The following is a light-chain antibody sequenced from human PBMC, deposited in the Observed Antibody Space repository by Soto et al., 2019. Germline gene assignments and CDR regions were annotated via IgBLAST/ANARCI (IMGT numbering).Light chain of an antibody. CDR3: SSYTSSSLYV. CDR1: SSDVGGSNY. Sequence: QSVLTQPASVSGSPGQSITISCTGTSSDVGGSNYVSWYQQLPGKAPKLMIYDVSDRPSGVSNRLSGSKSGNTASLTISGLQAEDEADYYCSSYTSSSLYVFGTGTKVTVL. V-gene: IGLV2-14*01. CDR2: DVS. J-gene: IGLJ1*01.